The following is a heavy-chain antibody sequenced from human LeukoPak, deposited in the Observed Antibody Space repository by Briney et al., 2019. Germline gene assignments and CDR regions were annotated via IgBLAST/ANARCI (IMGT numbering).Heavy chain of an antibody. J-gene: IGHJ4*02. CDR3: ARDLLGWELHYFDY. D-gene: IGHD1-26*01. CDR2: IYYSGST. V-gene: IGHV4-59*12. Sequence: SETLSLTCTVSGGSISSYYWSWIRQPPGKGLEWIGYIYYSGSTNYNPSLKSRVTISVGTSKNQFSLKLSSVTAADTAVYYCARDLLGWELHYFDYWGQGTLVTVSS. CDR1: GGSISSYY.